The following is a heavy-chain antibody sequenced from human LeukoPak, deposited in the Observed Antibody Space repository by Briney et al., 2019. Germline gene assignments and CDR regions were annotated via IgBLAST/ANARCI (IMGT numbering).Heavy chain of an antibody. J-gene: IGHJ3*02. CDR1: GFTFSSYS. CDR3: ARDLSWLGYDSSGYYSDAFDI. V-gene: IGHV3-21*01. D-gene: IGHD3-22*01. Sequence: NTGGSLRLSCAASGFTFSSYSMNWVRQAPGKGLEWVSSISSSSSYIYYADSVKGRFTISRDNAKNSLYLQMHSLRAEDTAVYYCARDLSWLGYDSSGYYSDAFDIWGQGTMVTVSS. CDR2: ISSSSSYI.